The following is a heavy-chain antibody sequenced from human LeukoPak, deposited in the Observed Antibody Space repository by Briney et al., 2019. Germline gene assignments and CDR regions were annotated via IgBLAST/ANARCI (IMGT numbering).Heavy chain of an antibody. CDR3: ARFTRCSFRFDG. CDR1: GASTSSYY. Sequence: PSETLSLTCTVSGASTSSYYWNWIRQPPGKGLEWTGYIYYSGNTNYNPSLKSRVTMSVDTSKNQFSLKVTSVTAADTAVYYCARFTRCSFRFDGWGQGILVTVSS. D-gene: IGHD1-1*01. CDR2: IYYSGNT. J-gene: IGHJ4*02. V-gene: IGHV4-59*01.